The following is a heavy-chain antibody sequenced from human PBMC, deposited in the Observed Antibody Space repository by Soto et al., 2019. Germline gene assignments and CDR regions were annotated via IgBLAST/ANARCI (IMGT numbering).Heavy chain of an antibody. D-gene: IGHD6-19*01. Sequence: PSQTLSLTCAISGDSVSSNSAAWNWIRQSPSRGLEWLGRTYYRSKWYNDYAVSVKSRITINPDTSKNQFSLQLNSVTPEDTAVYYCARDVGSYSSGWYSEYFDYWGQGTLVTVSS. J-gene: IGHJ4*02. CDR3: ARDVGSYSSGWYSEYFDY. CDR2: TYYRSKWYN. CDR1: GDSVSSNSAA. V-gene: IGHV6-1*01.